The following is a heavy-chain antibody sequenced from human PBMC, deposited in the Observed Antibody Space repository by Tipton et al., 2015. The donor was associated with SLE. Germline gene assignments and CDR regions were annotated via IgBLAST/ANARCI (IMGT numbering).Heavy chain of an antibody. CDR3: ARDGTVTTLYYYYMDV. D-gene: IGHD4-17*01. V-gene: IGHV3-30-3*01. J-gene: IGHJ6*03. CDR2: ISYDGSNK. CDR1: GFTFSSYA. Sequence: QLVQSGGGVVQPGRSLRLSCAASGFTFSSYAMHWVRQAPGKGLEWVAVISYDGSNKYYADSVKGRFTISRDNSKNTLYLQMNSLRAEDTAVYYCARDGTVTTLYYYYMDVWGKGTTVTVSS.